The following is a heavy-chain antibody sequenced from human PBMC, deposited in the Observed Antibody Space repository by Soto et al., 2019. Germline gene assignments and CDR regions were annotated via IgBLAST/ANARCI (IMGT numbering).Heavy chain of an antibody. J-gene: IGHJ4*02. CDR2: IIPIFGTA. CDR3: ATVSASNFDY. Sequence: SVKLSCTDCGGTYSSYAISCVRQAPGQGLEWMGGIIPIFGTANYAQKFQGRVTITADESTSTAYMELSSLRSEDTAVYYCATVSASNFDYWGQGTLVTVSS. CDR1: GGTYSSYA. V-gene: IGHV1-69*13.